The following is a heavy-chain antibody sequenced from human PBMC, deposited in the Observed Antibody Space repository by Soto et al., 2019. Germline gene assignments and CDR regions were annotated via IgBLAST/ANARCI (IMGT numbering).Heavy chain of an antibody. CDR2: IIPIFGTA. J-gene: IGHJ6*02. Sequence: SVKVSCKASGGTFSSYAISWVRQAPGQGLEWMGGIIPIFGTANYAQKFQGRVTITADESTSTAYMELRSLRSDDTAVYYCARERFLEWFHGYYYGMDVWGQGTTVTVSS. D-gene: IGHD3-3*01. CDR3: ARERFLEWFHGYYYGMDV. CDR1: GGTFSSYA. V-gene: IGHV1-69*13.